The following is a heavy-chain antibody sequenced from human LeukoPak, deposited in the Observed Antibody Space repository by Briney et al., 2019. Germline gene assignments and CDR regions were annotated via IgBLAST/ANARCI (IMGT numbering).Heavy chain of an antibody. J-gene: IGHJ4*02. CDR2: ISSSGSTI. CDR3: ARENSGSYALDY. CDR1: GFTFSDYY. Sequence: KPGGSLRPSCAASGFTFSDYYMNWIRQAPGKGLEWVSYISSSGSTIYYADSVKGRFTISRDNAKNSLYLQMNSPRTEDTAVYYCARENSGSYALDYWGQGTLVTVSS. D-gene: IGHD1-26*01. V-gene: IGHV3-11*01.